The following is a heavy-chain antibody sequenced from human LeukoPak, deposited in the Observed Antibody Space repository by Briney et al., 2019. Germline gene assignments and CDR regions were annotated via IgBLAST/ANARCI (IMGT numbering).Heavy chain of an antibody. CDR1: GFTFSSYG. CDR3: ARNYYDSSGYYYHDY. CDR2: IWYDGSNK. J-gene: IGHJ4*02. D-gene: IGHD3-22*01. V-gene: IGHV3-33*01. Sequence: PGGSLRLSCAASGFTFSSYGMHWVRQAPGKGLEWVAVIWYDGSNKYYADSVKGRFTISRDNSKNTLYLQMNSLRAEDTAVYYCARNYYDSSGYYYHDYWGQGILVTVSS.